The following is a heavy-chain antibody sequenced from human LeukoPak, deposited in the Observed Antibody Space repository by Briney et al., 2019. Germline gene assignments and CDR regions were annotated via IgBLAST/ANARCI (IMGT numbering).Heavy chain of an antibody. V-gene: IGHV4-59*01. CDR2: IYYTGNT. CDR3: ARTDYHGAGTFYDSWFDP. Sequence: SETLSLTCTVSSDSIGSYYWSWIRQPPGKGLEWVGYIYYTGNTDYNPSLKSRVTISVDMSKRQFSLRLTSVTAADTAVYYCARTDYHGAGTFYDSWFDPWGQGTLVTVSS. D-gene: IGHD3-10*01. J-gene: IGHJ5*02. CDR1: SDSIGSYY.